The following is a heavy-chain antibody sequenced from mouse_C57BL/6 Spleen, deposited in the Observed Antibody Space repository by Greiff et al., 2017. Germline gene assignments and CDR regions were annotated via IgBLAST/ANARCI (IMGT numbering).Heavy chain of an antibody. Sequence: QVQLQQPGAELVKPGASVKLSCKASGYTFTSYWMHWVKQRPGRGLEWIGRIDPNSGGTKYNEKFKSKATLTVDKPSSTAYMQLSSLTSEDSAVYYCAREFLNNYGSSFHWYFDVWGTGTTVTVAS. CDR1: GYTFTSYW. D-gene: IGHD1-1*01. J-gene: IGHJ1*03. V-gene: IGHV1-72*01. CDR3: AREFLNNYGSSFHWYFDV. CDR2: IDPNSGGT.